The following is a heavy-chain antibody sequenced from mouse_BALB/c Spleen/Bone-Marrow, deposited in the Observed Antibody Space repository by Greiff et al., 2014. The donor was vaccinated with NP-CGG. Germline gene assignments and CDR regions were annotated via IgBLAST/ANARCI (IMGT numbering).Heavy chain of an antibody. CDR2: INPSNGGT. Sequence: SGAELVKPGASVKLSCKASGYTFTSYYMYWVKQRPGQGLEWIGEINPSNGGTNFYEKFKSKATLTVDKSSSTAYMQLSSLTSEDSAVYYCTREGDSPFAYWGQGTLVTVSA. CDR1: GYTFTSYY. J-gene: IGHJ3*01. V-gene: IGHV1S81*02. D-gene: IGHD2-13*01. CDR3: TREGDSPFAY.